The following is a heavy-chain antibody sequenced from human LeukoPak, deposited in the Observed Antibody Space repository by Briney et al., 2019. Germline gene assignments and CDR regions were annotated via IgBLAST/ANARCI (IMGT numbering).Heavy chain of an antibody. J-gene: IGHJ2*01. CDR3: ARVAAAGQILYYWYFDL. Sequence: SETLSLTCTVSGGSISSGDYYWSWIRQPPGKGLEWIGYIYYSGSTYYNPSLKSRVTISVDTSKNQFSLKLSSVTAADTAVYYCARVAAAGQILYYWYFDLWGRGTLVTVSS. V-gene: IGHV4-30-4*01. CDR1: GGSISSGDYY. CDR2: IYYSGST. D-gene: IGHD6-13*01.